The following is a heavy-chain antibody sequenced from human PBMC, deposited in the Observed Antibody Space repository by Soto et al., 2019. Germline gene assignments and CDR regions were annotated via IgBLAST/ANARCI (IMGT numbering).Heavy chain of an antibody. D-gene: IGHD6-19*01. CDR3: AGDKRETIGVAGNYFAY. CDR1: GGTFSSYA. CDR2: IIPIFGTA. J-gene: IGHJ4*02. Sequence: QVQLVQSGAEVKKPGSSVKVSCKASGGTFSSYAISWVRQAPGQGLEWMGGIIPIFGTANYAQKFQGRVTISADGSPRKGYMELSSLGSGDTGGYYCAGDKRETIGVAGNYFAYWGQGTLVTVSS. V-gene: IGHV1-69*01.